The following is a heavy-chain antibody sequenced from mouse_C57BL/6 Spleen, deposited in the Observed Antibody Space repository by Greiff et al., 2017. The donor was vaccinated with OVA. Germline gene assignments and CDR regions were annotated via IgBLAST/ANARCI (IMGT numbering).Heavy chain of an antibody. Sequence: QVQLKESGAELVRPGASVTLSCKASGYTFTDYEMHWVKQTPVHGLEWIGAIDPETGGTAYNQKFKGKAILTADKSSSTAYMELRSLTSEDSAVYYCTRSTTVVARAMDYWGQGTSVTVSS. CDR3: TRSTTVVARAMDY. CDR2: IDPETGGT. D-gene: IGHD1-1*01. J-gene: IGHJ4*01. CDR1: GYTFTDYE. V-gene: IGHV1-15*01.